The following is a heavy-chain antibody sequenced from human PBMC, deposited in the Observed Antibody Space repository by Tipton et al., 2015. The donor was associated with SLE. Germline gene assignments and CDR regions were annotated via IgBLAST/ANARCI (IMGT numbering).Heavy chain of an antibody. CDR1: GGSFSGYF. D-gene: IGHD6-13*01. J-gene: IGHJ3*02. CDR2: INQSGST. CDR3: ARVVAAAGTAFDI. V-gene: IGHV4-34*01. Sequence: TLSLTCAVYGGSFSGYFWNWIRQPPGKGLEWIGEINQSGSTNYNPPLKSRATISVDTSKNQFSLKLSSVTAADTAIYYCARVVAAAGTAFDIWGQGTMVTVSS.